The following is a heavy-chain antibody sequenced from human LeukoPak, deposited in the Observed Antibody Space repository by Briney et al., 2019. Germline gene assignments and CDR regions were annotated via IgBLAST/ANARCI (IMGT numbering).Heavy chain of an antibody. J-gene: IGHJ4*02. Sequence: GGSLRLSCAASGFAFSSFGMHWARQAPGKGLDWVAVITYDGSKKYYADSVEGRFTISRDNSKNTLYLQMDILRTEDTAVYYCARGLDYDILTFWGQGTLVTVSS. CDR1: GFAFSSFG. D-gene: IGHD3-9*01. V-gene: IGHV3-30-3*01. CDR3: ARGLDYDILTF. CDR2: ITYDGSKK.